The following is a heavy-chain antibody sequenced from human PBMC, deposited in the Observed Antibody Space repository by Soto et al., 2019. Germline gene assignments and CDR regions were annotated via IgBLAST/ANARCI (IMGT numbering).Heavy chain of an antibody. Sequence: GGSLRLSCAASGFTFSNYWMTWVRQAPGKGLEWVANIRQDGNEKYYVDSVKGRFTISRDNAKNSLYLQMNSLRAEDTAVYYCARDTSSQGLDYWGQGTLVTVSS. CDR3: ARDTSSQGLDY. CDR2: IRQDGNEK. CDR1: GFTFSNYW. J-gene: IGHJ4*02. D-gene: IGHD6-13*01. V-gene: IGHV3-7*01.